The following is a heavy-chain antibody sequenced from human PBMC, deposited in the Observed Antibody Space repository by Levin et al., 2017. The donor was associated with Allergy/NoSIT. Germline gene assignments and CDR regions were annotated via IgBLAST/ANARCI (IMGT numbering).Heavy chain of an antibody. CDR1: GFTFSSYA. CDR3: AKARGSGLSDY. D-gene: IGHD6-19*01. Sequence: LSLTCAASGFTFSSYAMSWVRQAPGKGLEWVSAISGSGGSTYYADSVKGRFTISRDNSKNTLYLQMNSLRAEDTAVYYCAKARGSGLSDYWGQGTLVTVSS. J-gene: IGHJ4*02. V-gene: IGHV3-23*01. CDR2: ISGSGGST.